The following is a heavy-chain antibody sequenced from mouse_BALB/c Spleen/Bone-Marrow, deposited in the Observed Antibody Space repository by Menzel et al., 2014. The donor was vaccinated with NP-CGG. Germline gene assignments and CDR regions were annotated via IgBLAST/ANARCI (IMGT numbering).Heavy chain of an antibody. CDR3: ARGDGYYRGAMDY. D-gene: IGHD2-3*01. Sequence: ESGPGLVKPSQSLSLTCSVTGYSITSGYYWNWIRQFPGNKLEWMGYISYDGSNNYNPSLKNRISITRDTSKNRFFLKLNSVTTEDTATYYCARGDGYYRGAMDYWGQGTSVTVSS. CDR2: ISYDGSN. CDR1: GYSITSGYY. J-gene: IGHJ4*01. V-gene: IGHV3-6*02.